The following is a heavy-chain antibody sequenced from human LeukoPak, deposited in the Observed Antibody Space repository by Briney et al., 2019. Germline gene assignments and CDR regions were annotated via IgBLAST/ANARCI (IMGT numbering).Heavy chain of an antibody. D-gene: IGHD2-21*02. CDR1: GFTFSSYE. V-gene: IGHV3-48*03. J-gene: IGHJ4*02. CDR3: ARGRLFGDF. Sequence: GGSLILSCAASGFTFSSYEMHWVRQAPGKGLEWLSYISSSGSTISFADPVKGRFTISRDNAKNSLYLQMNNLRAEDTAVYYCARGRLFGDFWGQGALVTVSS. CDR2: ISSSGSTI.